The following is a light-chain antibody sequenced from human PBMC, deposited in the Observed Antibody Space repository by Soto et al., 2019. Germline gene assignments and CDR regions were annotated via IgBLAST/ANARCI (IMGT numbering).Light chain of an antibody. Sequence: QSALTQPASVSGSPGQSITISCTGTSSDVGTSNLVSWYQQCPGKTPKLMIYEGTKRPSGVSNRFSGSKSGNTASRTISGLQAGDEAGYYCCSYAGSTTHVIFGGGTKLTGL. J-gene: IGLJ2*01. CDR2: EGT. CDR3: CSYAGSTTHVI. CDR1: SSDVGTSNL. V-gene: IGLV2-23*01.